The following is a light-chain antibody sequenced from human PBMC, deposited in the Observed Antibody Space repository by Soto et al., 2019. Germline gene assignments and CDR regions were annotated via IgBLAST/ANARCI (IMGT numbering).Light chain of an antibody. CDR1: QGISSY. J-gene: IGKJ4*01. Sequence: IQLTQSPSSLSASVGDRVTITCRASQGISSYLAWYQQKPGKAPKLLIYAASTLQSGVPSRFNGSGSGTDFTLTISSLQPEDFATDYCQQLNSYPTFGGGTKVEIK. CDR3: QQLNSYPT. V-gene: IGKV1-9*01. CDR2: AAS.